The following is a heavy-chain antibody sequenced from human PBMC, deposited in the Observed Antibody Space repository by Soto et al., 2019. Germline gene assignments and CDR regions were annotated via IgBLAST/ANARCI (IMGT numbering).Heavy chain of an antibody. V-gene: IGHV1-69*13. Sequence: GASVKVSCKASGGTFSSYAISWVRQAPGQGLEWMGGIIPIFGTANYAQKFQGRVTITADESTSTAYMELSSLRSEDTAVYYCARDRQDTAMVTHFDYWGQGTLVTVSS. CDR1: GGTFSSYA. D-gene: IGHD5-18*01. J-gene: IGHJ4*02. CDR2: IIPIFGTA. CDR3: ARDRQDTAMVTHFDY.